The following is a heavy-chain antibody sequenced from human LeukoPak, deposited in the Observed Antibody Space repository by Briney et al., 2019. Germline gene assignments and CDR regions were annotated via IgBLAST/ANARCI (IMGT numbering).Heavy chain of an antibody. J-gene: IGHJ4*02. D-gene: IGHD1-1*01. CDR1: GFTFDDYA. Sequence: GGSLRLSCAASGFTFDDYAMHWVRQAPGKGLEWVSGISWNSGSIGYADSVKGRFTISRDNAKNSLYLQMNSLRAEDTALYYCAILAGEQLERPGFDYWGQGTLVTVSS. CDR3: AILAGEQLERPGFDY. CDR2: ISWNSGSI. V-gene: IGHV3-9*01.